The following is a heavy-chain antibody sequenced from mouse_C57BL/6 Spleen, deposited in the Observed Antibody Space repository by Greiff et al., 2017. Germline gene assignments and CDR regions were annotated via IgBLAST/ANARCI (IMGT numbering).Heavy chain of an antibody. J-gene: IGHJ2*01. Sequence: VQLQQPGAELVKPGASVKMSCKASGYTFTSYWITWVKQRPGQGLEWIGDIYPGSGSTTYNEKFKGKATLTVETSSSTAYMQLSSLTFEDSAVYYGARWGGYYCGSSYNDWRQGTTPTVSS. V-gene: IGHV1-55*01. CDR3: ARWGGYYCGSSYND. D-gene: IGHD1-1*01. CDR2: IYPGSGST. CDR1: GYTFTSYW.